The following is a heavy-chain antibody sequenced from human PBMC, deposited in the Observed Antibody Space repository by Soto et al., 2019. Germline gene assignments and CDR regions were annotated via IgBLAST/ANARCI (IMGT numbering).Heavy chain of an antibody. CDR1: GVTFTSSA. V-gene: IGHV1-58*02. J-gene: IGHJ4*02. D-gene: IGHD3-3*01. CDR2: IVVGSGNT. Sequence: SVKVSCKASGVTFTSSAMQWVRQARGQRLEWIGWIVVGSGNTNYAQKFQERVTITRDMSTSTAYMELSSLRSEDTAVYYCAEVPIFGTPLKYYFEYWGQGTLVTVSS. CDR3: AEVPIFGTPLKYYFEY.